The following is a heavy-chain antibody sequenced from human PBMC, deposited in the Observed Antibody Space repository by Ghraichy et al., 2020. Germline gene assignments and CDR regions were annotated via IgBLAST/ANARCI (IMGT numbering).Heavy chain of an antibody. V-gene: IGHV1-18*03. CDR3: AKATDWNYAIDY. J-gene: IGHJ4*02. Sequence: ASVKVSCKTSGYTFTSYGISWVRQAPGQGLEFMGWISGNNGNTKYSQKLQGRVTMTTDTSTSTAYLELRSLRSDDMAIYYCAKATDWNYAIDYWGQGTLVTVSS. D-gene: IGHD1-7*01. CDR1: GYTFTSYG. CDR2: ISGNNGNT.